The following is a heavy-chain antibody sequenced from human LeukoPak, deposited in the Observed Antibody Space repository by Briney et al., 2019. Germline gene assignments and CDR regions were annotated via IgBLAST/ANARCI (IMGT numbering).Heavy chain of an antibody. Sequence: GGSLRLFCAASGFTFSSYEMNWVRQAPGKGLEWVSYISSSGSTIYYADSVKGRFTISRDNAKNSLYLQMDSLRAEDTAVYYCAELGITMIGGVWGKGTTVTISS. J-gene: IGHJ6*04. CDR2: ISSSGSTI. V-gene: IGHV3-48*03. CDR3: AELGITMIGGV. D-gene: IGHD3-10*02. CDR1: GFTFSSYE.